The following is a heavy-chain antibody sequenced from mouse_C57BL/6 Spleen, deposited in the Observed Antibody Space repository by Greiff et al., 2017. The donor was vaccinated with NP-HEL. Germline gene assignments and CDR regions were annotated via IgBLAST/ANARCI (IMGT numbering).Heavy chain of an antibody. CDR2: IWSGGST. D-gene: IGHD1-1*01. Sequence: QVQLQQSGPGLVQPSQSLSITCTVSGFSLTSYGVHWVRQSPGKGLEWLGVIWSGGSTDYNAAFISRLSISKDNSKSQVFFKMNSLQADDTAIYYCARNPLTTVVANWYFDVWGTGTTVTVSS. CDR1: GFSLTSYG. J-gene: IGHJ1*03. CDR3: ARNPLTTVVANWYFDV. V-gene: IGHV2-2*01.